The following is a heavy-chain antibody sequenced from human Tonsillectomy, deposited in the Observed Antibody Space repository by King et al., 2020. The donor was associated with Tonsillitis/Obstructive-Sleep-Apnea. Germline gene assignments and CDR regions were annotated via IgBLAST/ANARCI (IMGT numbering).Heavy chain of an antibody. D-gene: IGHD2-2*03. CDR2: ITHSGGT. V-gene: IGHV4-34*01. CDR3: ARVGNCSSTGCFDY. J-gene: IGHJ4*02. CDR1: GGSFSGNY. Sequence: VQLQQWGAGLLKPSETLSLTCAVHGGSFSGNYWTWIRQPPGKGLEWIGEITHSGGTKYNPSLKGRATISADTPKSQFSLMLNSVTAADTAVYYCARVGNCSSTGCFDYWGQGTLVTVSS.